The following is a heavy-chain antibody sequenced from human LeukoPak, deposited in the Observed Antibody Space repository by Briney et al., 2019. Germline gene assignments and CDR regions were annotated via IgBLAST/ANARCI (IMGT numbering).Heavy chain of an antibody. CDR2: INSDGSST. D-gene: IGHD3-16*01. CDR3: ARVWGSDAFDI. CDR1: GFTFSSHW. J-gene: IGHJ3*02. V-gene: IGHV3-74*01. Sequence: PGGSLRLSCAASGFTFSSHWIHWVRQAPGEGLVWVSRINSDGSSTTYADSVKGRFTISRDNAKNTLYLQMNSLRAEDTAEYYCARVWGSDAFDIWGQGTMVTVSS.